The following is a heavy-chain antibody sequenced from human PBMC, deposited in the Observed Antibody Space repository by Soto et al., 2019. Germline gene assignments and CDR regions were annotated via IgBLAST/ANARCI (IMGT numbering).Heavy chain of an antibody. J-gene: IGHJ6*02. Sequence: QLQLQESGPGLVKPSETLSLTCTVSGGSISSSSYYWGWIRQPPGKGLEWIGSIYYSGSTYYNPSLTSRVTISVDTSKNQFSLKLSSVTAADTAVYYCARRPWITFGNARGMDVWGQGTTVTVSS. CDR1: GGSISSSSYY. V-gene: IGHV4-39*01. CDR3: ARRPWITFGNARGMDV. CDR2: IYYSGST. D-gene: IGHD3-16*01.